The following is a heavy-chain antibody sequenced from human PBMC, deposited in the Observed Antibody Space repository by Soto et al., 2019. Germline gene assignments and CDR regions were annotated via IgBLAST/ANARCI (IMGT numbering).Heavy chain of an antibody. V-gene: IGHV4-59*08. J-gene: IGHJ4*02. D-gene: IGHD3-10*01. Sequence: PSETLSLTCTVSGGTISSWYWSWIRQPPGKGLEWIGYIYYSGSTNCNPSLKSRVTISVDTSKNQFSLKLSSVTAADTAVYYCARSGHLFDSWGQGILVTVSS. CDR3: ARSGHLFDS. CDR2: IYYSGST. CDR1: GGTISSWY.